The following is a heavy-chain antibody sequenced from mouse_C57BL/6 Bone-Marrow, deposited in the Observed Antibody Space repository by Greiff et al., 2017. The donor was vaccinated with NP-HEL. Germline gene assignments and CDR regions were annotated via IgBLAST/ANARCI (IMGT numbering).Heavy chain of an antibody. CDR2: INPSSGYT. CDR3: ASPIYYYGSTFAY. Sequence: VQLQQSGAELAKPGASVKLSCKASGYTFTSYWMHWVKQRTGQGLEWIGYINPSSGYTKYNQKFKDKATLTADKSSSTAYMQLSSLTYEDSAVYYCASPIYYYGSTFAYWGQGTLVTVSA. CDR1: GYTFTSYW. J-gene: IGHJ3*01. V-gene: IGHV1-7*01. D-gene: IGHD1-1*01.